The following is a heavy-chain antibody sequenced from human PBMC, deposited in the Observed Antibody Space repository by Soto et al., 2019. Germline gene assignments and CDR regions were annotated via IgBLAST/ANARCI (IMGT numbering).Heavy chain of an antibody. CDR1: GYSFRTHG. CDR2: ISTYDDKT. D-gene: IGHD2-15*01. CDR3: ARDLGYCTSSGCFRNCFDP. Sequence: QVQLVQSGAEVKTPGASVKVSCRASGYSFRTHGISWVRQAPGQGLEWMGWISTYDDKTNFPQKFQGRITMTTDTSTSTAYMELRSLRSDDTAVYFCARDLGYCTSSGCFRNCFDPWGQGTLVTVSS. V-gene: IGHV1-18*01. J-gene: IGHJ5*02.